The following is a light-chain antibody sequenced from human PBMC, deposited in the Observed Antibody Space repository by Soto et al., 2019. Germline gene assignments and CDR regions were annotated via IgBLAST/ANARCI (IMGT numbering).Light chain of an antibody. Sequence: QSALTQPPSASGSPGQSVTISCTGTSSDVGGYNYVSWFQQHPGKAPKLIISEVNKRPSGVPDRFSGSKSGNTASLTVSGLQAEDEADSYCTSYGGRDNLIFGGGTKRTV. V-gene: IGLV2-8*01. CDR3: TSYGGRDNLI. CDR1: SSDVGGYNY. J-gene: IGLJ2*01. CDR2: EVN.